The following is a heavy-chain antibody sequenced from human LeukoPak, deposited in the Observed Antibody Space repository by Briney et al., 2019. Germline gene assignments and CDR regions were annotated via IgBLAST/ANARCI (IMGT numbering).Heavy chain of an antibody. V-gene: IGHV1-2*06. CDR1: GYTFTGYY. Sequence: GASVKVSCKASGYTFTGYYMHWARQAPGQGLEWMGRINPNSGGTNYAQKFQGRVTMTRDTSISTAYMELSRLRSDDTAVYYCARDLYCSGGSCYHGAEYFQHWGQGTLVTVSS. CDR3: ARDLYCSGGSCYHGAEYFQH. CDR2: INPNSGGT. D-gene: IGHD2-15*01. J-gene: IGHJ1*01.